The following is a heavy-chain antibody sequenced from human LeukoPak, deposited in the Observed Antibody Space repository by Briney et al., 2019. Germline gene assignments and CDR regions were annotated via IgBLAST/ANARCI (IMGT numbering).Heavy chain of an antibody. CDR3: ASTEHLAAAGTFDY. J-gene: IGHJ4*02. D-gene: IGHD6-13*01. V-gene: IGHV7-4-1*02. CDR1: GYTFTGYF. Sequence: GASVKVSCKASGYTFTGYFMHWVRPATGQGLDWMDLINTNTGNPTYAQGFTGRFVFSLDTSVSTAYLQISSLKAEDTAVYYCASTEHLAAAGTFDYWGQGTLVTVSS. CDR2: INTNTGNP.